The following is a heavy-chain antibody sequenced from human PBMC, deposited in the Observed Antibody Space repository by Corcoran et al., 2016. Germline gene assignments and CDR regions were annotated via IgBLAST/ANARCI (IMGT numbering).Heavy chain of an antibody. Sequence: EVQLVESGGGLVKPGRSLRLSCTASGFTFGDYAMSWFRQAPGKGLEWVGFIRSKAYGGTTEYAASVKGRFTISRDDSKSIAYLQMNSLKTEETAVYYCTRGRGLRYFDYQVPGMDVWGQGTTVTVSS. D-gene: IGHD3-9*01. V-gene: IGHV3-49*05. CDR1: GFTFGDYA. CDR3: TRGRGLRYFDYQVPGMDV. CDR2: IRSKAYGGTT. J-gene: IGHJ6*02.